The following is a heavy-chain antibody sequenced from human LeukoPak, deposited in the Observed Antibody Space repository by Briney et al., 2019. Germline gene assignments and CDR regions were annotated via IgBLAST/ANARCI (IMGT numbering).Heavy chain of an antibody. CDR1: GFTFSSYA. J-gene: IGHJ4*02. D-gene: IGHD3-22*01. CDR3: ARDPVYYDSSGLVDY. Sequence: GGSLRLSCAASGFTFSSYAMHWVRQAPGKGLEWVAVISYDGSNKYYADSVKGRFTISRDNSKNTLYLQMNSLRAEDTAVYYCARDPVYYDSSGLVDYWGQGTLVTVSS. CDR2: ISYDGSNK. V-gene: IGHV3-30*04.